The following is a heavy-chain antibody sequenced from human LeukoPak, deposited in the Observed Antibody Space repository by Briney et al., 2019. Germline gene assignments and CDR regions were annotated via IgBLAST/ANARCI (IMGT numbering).Heavy chain of an antibody. V-gene: IGHV3-23*01. CDR3: AKDFPLTIFGPYYFDY. Sequence: GGSLRLSCAASGFTFSSYAMSWVRQAPGKGLEWVSAISGSGGSTYYADSVKGRFTISRDNSKNTLYLQMNSLRAEDTAVYYCAKDFPLTIFGPYYFDYWGQGTLVTVSS. J-gene: IGHJ4*02. CDR2: ISGSGGST. CDR1: GFTFSSYA. D-gene: IGHD3-3*01.